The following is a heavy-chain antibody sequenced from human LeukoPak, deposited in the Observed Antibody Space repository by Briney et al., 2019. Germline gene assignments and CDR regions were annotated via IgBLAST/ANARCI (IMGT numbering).Heavy chain of an antibody. J-gene: IGHJ4*02. V-gene: IGHV4-30-4*01. D-gene: IGHD6-13*01. CDR1: GGSISSSDYY. CDR3: AREGSSWYGYFDY. CDR2: IYYSGST. Sequence: PSETLSLTCTVSGGSISSSDYYWSWIRQPPGKGLEWIGYIYYSGSTYYNPSLKSRVTISLDTSKNQFSLKLSSMTAADTAVYYCAREGSSWYGYFDYWGQGTLVTVSS.